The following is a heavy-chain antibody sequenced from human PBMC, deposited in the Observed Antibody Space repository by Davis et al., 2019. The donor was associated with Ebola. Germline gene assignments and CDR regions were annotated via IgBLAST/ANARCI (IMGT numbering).Heavy chain of an antibody. CDR1: GFALSSHA. D-gene: IGHD3-10*01. Sequence: GESLKISCAASGFALSSHAMSWVRQAPEKGLEWVSAISGHGDITHYADSVKDRFTISRDNAKNSLYLQMNSLRDEDTAVYYCTRGRYGSGSYPFYFDYWGQGTLDTVSS. J-gene: IGHJ4*02. V-gene: IGHV3-48*02. CDR2: ISGHGDIT. CDR3: TRGRYGSGSYPFYFDY.